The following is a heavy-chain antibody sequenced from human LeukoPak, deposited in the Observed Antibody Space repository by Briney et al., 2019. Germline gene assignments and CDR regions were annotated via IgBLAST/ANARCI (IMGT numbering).Heavy chain of an antibody. D-gene: IGHD2-8*01. CDR1: GFTFSSYA. CDR2: ISYDGSNK. V-gene: IGHV3-30-3*01. J-gene: IGHJ5*02. Sequence: GGSLRLSCAASGFTFSSYAMHWVRQAPGKGLEWVAVISYDGSNKYCADSVKGRFTISRDNSKNTLYLQMNSLRAEDTAVYYCAARQGTKLNNWFDPWGQGTLVTVSS. CDR3: AARQGTKLNNWFDP.